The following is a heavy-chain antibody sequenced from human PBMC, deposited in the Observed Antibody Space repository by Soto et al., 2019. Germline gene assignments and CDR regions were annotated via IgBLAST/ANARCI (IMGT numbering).Heavy chain of an antibody. D-gene: IGHD2-15*01. CDR3: ARSMGYCSGGSCYGDNWFDP. Sequence: VASVKVSCKASGGTFSSYAISWVRQAPGQGLEWMGGIIPIFGTANYAQKFQGRVTITADKSTSTAYMELSSLRSEDTAVYYCARSMGYCSGGSCYGDNWFDPWGQGTLVTVSS. V-gene: IGHV1-69*06. J-gene: IGHJ5*02. CDR2: IIPIFGTA. CDR1: GGTFSSYA.